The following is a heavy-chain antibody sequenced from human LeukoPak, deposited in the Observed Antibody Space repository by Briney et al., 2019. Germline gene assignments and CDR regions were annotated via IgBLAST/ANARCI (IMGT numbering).Heavy chain of an antibody. V-gene: IGHV1-8*03. Sequence: ASVKVSCKASGYTFTSYDINWVRQATGQGLEWMGWMNPNSGNTGYAQKFQGRVTITRNTSISTAYMELSSLGSEDTAVYYCARGRRLGYYDFWSGLGHDAFDIWGQGTMVTVSS. CDR1: GYTFTSYD. CDR3: ARGRRLGYYDFWSGLGHDAFDI. D-gene: IGHD3-3*01. J-gene: IGHJ3*02. CDR2: MNPNSGNT.